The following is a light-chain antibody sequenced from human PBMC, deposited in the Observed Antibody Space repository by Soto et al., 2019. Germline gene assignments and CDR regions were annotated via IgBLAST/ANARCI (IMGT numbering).Light chain of an antibody. CDR1: SSDVGGFDH. CDR2: DVS. Sequence: QSALTQPASVSGSPGQSITISCTGASSDVGGFDHVSWYQQHPGKVPRLLIYDVSSRPSGVSDLFSGSKSGNTASLTISGLQAEDEADYYCNSFTTTNTYVFGTGTKLTVL. V-gene: IGLV2-14*03. J-gene: IGLJ1*01. CDR3: NSFTTTNTYV.